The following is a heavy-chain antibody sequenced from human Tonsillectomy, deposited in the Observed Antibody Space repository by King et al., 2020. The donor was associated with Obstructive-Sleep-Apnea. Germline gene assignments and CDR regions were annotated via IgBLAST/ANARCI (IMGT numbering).Heavy chain of an antibody. D-gene: IGHD5-18*01. V-gene: IGHV3-21*01. CDR1: GFTFSSYS. CDR2: ISSSSSYI. CDR3: ARITGDLDTAMVKDYCYYYGMDV. Sequence: EVQLVESGGGLVKPGGSLRLSCAASGFTFSSYSMNWVRQAPGKGLEWVSSISSSSSYIYYADSVKGRFTISRDNAKNSLYLQMNSLRAEDTAVYYCARITGDLDTAMVKDYCYYYGMDVWGQGTTVTVSS. J-gene: IGHJ6*02.